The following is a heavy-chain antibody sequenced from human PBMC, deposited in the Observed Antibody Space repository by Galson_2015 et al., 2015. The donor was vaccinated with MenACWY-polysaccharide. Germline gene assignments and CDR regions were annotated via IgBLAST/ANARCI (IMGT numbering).Heavy chain of an antibody. CDR3: VRAVPGAGPSWYIDY. CDR1: GFTFSDLY. Sequence: SLRLSCAVSGFTFSDLYMDWVRQAPGKGLEWVGRSRYKARSYTTEYAAAVKDRFTISRDVSRNSLYLQMNSLKTEDTAVYYCVRAVPGAGPSWYIDYWGQGTQV. CDR2: SRYKARSYTT. V-gene: IGHV3-72*01. D-gene: IGHD4-17*01. J-gene: IGHJ4*02.